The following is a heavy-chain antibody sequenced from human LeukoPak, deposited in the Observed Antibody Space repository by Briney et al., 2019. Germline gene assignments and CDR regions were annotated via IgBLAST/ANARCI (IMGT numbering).Heavy chain of an antibody. CDR2: ISSSSSYI. D-gene: IGHD1-26*01. CDR3: ARGSIVGATPVFDY. V-gene: IGHV3-21*01. Sequence: GGSLRLSCAASGFTFSSYSMNWVRQAPGKGLEWVSSISSSSSYIYYADSVKGRFTISRDNAKNSLYLQMNSLRAEDTAVYYCARGSIVGATPVFDYWGQGALVTVSS. CDR1: GFTFSSYS. J-gene: IGHJ4*02.